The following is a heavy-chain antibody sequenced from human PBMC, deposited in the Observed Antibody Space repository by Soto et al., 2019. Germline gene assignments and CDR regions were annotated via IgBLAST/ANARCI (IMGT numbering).Heavy chain of an antibody. CDR1: GYTYTSYT. Sequence: ASGKVCGNASGYTYTSYTMHWVRQAPGQRLEWMGWINAGNGNTKHSQKFQGRVTITRGTSANTAYMELSSLRSEDTAVYFCATTTGDRYYYGMDVWGQGTTFPVSS. CDR2: INAGNGNT. D-gene: IGHD7-27*01. CDR3: ATTTGDRYYYGMDV. V-gene: IGHV1-3*01. J-gene: IGHJ6*01.